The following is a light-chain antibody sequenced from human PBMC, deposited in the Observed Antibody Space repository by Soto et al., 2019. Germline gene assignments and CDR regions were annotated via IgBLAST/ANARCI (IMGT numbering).Light chain of an antibody. CDR1: HDIARW. CDR3: QQVKGFPLT. J-gene: IGKJ4*01. Sequence: DIQLPQSPSSVSAFVGDRVAIPCRASHDIARWLAWYQQQPGKAPRLLIYAASSLQSGVPTRFSGSGSGTDFALTITNLQPEDSAVYYCQQVKGFPLTFGGGTKV. CDR2: AAS. V-gene: IGKV1-12*01.